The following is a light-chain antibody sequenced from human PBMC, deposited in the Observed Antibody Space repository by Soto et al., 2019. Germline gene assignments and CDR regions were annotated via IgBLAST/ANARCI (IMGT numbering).Light chain of an antibody. CDR2: RAA. J-gene: IGKJ2*01. V-gene: IGKV3-20*01. CDR1: QSVTSSY. Sequence: EIVLTQSPGTLSLSPGERATLSCRAIQSVTSSYLAWYQQKPGQAPRLLIFRAASRATGIPDRFSGSGSGTDFTLTISRLEPEDFAVYYCQHYDGSPLIYTFGQGTKLEIK. CDR3: QHYDGSPLIYT.